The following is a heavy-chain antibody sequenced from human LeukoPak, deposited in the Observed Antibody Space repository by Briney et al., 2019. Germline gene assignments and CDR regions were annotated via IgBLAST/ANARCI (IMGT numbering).Heavy chain of an antibody. V-gene: IGHV3-7*01. J-gene: IGHJ3*02. CDR2: INGDGDGK. D-gene: IGHD1-1*01. CDR1: GFSFRRFW. CDR3: ARDSSPDSATTYYDALDM. Sequence: PGGSLRLSCAGSGFSFRRFWMTWLRQAPGRGLEGVANINGDGDGKRYADSVKDRFTISRDNARSLVFLQIHSLRDEDTALYYCARDSSPDSATTYYDALDMWGQGTMVTVSS.